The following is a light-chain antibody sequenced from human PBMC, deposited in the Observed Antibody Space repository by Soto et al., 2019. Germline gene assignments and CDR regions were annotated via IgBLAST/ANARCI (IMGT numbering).Light chain of an antibody. V-gene: IGKV1-5*01. Sequence: DIQMTQSPSSLSSSVGDRVSITCRASQSISSWWAWYQQKPGKAPKLLMFDTFSLESGVPSRFSGSRSGTEFTLTISSLQPDDYATYYCHQYNSYSPLTFGGGTKVEIK. CDR1: QSISSW. J-gene: IGKJ4*01. CDR2: DTF. CDR3: HQYNSYSPLT.